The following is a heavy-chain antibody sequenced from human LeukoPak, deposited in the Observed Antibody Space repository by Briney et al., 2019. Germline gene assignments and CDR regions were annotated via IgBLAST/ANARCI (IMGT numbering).Heavy chain of an antibody. CDR2: INHSGST. D-gene: IGHD3-22*01. J-gene: IGHJ4*02. CDR1: GGSFSGYH. Sequence: SETLSLTCAVYGGSFSGYHWSWIRQPPGKGLEWIGEINHSGSTNYNPSLKSRVTISVDTSKNQFSLKLSSVTAADTAVYYCARNYYYDSSGYPDYWGQGTLVTVSS. CDR3: ARNYYYDSSGYPDY. V-gene: IGHV4-34*01.